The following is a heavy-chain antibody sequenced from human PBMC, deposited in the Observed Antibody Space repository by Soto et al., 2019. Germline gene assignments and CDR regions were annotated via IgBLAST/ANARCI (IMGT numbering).Heavy chain of an antibody. J-gene: IGHJ4*02. V-gene: IGHV4-59*12. CDR1: GGSISSYY. CDR2: IYYSGST. D-gene: IGHD3-3*01. CDR3: ARDDGYYRLYDY. Sequence: SETLSLTCTVSGGSISSYYWSWIRQPPGKGLEWIGYIYYSGSTNYNPSLKSRVTISVDTSKNQFSLKVSSVTAADTAVYFCARDDGYYRLYDYWGQGTLVTVSS.